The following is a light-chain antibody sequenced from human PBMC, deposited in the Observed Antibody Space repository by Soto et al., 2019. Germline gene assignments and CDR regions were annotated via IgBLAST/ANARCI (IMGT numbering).Light chain of an antibody. V-gene: IGLV1-51*01. CDR3: ATWDSALTAVV. J-gene: IGLJ3*02. CDR1: SSNIGNNY. Sequence: QSVLTQPPSVSAAPGQTVTISCSGSSSNIGNNYVSSYQQLPGTVPKVLIYDNNKRPSGIPDRFSGSKSDTSATLDITGLLTGDEADYYCATWDSALTAVVFGGGTKLTVL. CDR2: DNN.